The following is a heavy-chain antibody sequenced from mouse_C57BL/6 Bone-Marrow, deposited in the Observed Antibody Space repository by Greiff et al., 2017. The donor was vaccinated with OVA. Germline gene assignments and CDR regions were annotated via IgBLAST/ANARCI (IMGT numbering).Heavy chain of an antibody. CDR3: ARDREAWFAY. J-gene: IGHJ3*01. CDR2: ISDGGSYT. D-gene: IGHD3-1*01. V-gene: IGHV5-4*01. Sequence: EVQGVESGGGLVKPGGSLKLSCAASGFTFSSYAMSWVRQTPEKRLEWVATISDGGSYTYYPDNVKGRFTIYRDNAKNNLYLQMSHLKSEDTAMYYCARDREAWFAYWGQGTLVTVSA. CDR1: GFTFSSYA.